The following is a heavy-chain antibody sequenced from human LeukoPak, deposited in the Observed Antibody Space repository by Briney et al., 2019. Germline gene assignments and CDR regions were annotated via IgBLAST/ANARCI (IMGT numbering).Heavy chain of an antibody. CDR3: AKDAQRGFDYSNSLEY. J-gene: IGHJ4*02. CDR1: GFTFSHYG. D-gene: IGHD4-11*01. CDR2: IWNDGTNR. V-gene: IGHV3-33*06. Sequence: PGRSLRLSCAASGFTFSHYGMHWVRQAPGEGLEWVAVIWNDGTNRYYGDSVKGRFTISRDDSKNTVYLQMNGLRAGDTAVYYCAKDAQRGFDYSNSLEYWGQGTLVTVSS.